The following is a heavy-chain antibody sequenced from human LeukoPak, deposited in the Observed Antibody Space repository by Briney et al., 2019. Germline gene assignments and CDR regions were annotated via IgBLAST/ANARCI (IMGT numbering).Heavy chain of an antibody. CDR2: IKEDGSRE. CDR3: AKQGSDTSPKYHDY. V-gene: IGHV3-7*03. Sequence: PGGSLRLSCAASGFTFSNYWMSWVRQAPGKGLEWVANIKEDGSREDYVDSVRGRFTVSRDNSKNTVYLQMNSLRADDTAVYYCAKQGSDTSPKYHDYWGQGALVTVSS. D-gene: IGHD2-2*01. J-gene: IGHJ4*02. CDR1: GFTFSNYW.